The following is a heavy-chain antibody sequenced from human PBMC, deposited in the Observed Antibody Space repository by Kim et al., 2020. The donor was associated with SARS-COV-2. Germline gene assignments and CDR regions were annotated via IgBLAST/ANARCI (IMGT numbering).Heavy chain of an antibody. CDR1: GGSISSGGYY. V-gene: IGHV4-31*03. CDR2: IYYSGST. Sequence: SETLSLTCTVSGGSISSGGYYWSWIRQHPGKGLEWIGYIYYSGSTYYNPSLKSRVTISVDTSKNQFSLKLSSVTAADTAVYYCAKTTSSIAARYAFDIWGQGTMVTVSS. CDR3: AKTTSSIAARYAFDI. J-gene: IGHJ3*02. D-gene: IGHD6-6*01.